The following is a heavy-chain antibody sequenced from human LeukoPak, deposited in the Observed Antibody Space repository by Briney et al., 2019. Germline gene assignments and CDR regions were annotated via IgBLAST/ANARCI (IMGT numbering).Heavy chain of an antibody. Sequence: PSGTLSLTCAVSGDSISDDYWRWLRQPPGKGLEWIGYIYYSGRTTYNPSPKSRVTISMDTSKSQFSLTLTSVTAADTAVYYCARVAYGSSWFDPWGQGTLVIVSS. CDR2: IYYSGRT. CDR1: GDSISDDY. V-gene: IGHV4-59*01. J-gene: IGHJ5*02. D-gene: IGHD2-2*01. CDR3: ARVAYGSSWFDP.